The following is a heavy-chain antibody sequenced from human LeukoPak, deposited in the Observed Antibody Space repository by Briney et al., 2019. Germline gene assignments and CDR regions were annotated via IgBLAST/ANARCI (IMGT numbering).Heavy chain of an antibody. CDR3: ARDTPTPQQLVSAKTHYYGMDV. V-gene: IGHV3-53*04. CDR2: IYSGGST. Sequence: QTGGSLRLSCAASGFTVSSNYMSWVRQAPGKGLEWVSVIYSGGSTYYADSVKGRFTISRHNSKNTLYLQMNSLRAEDTAVYYCARDTPTPQQLVSAKTHYYGMDVWGQGTTVTVSS. D-gene: IGHD6-13*01. J-gene: IGHJ6*02. CDR1: GFTVSSNY.